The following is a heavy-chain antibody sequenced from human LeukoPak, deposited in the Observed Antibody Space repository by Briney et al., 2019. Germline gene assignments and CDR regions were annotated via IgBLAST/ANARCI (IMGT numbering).Heavy chain of an antibody. CDR3: ARGKARDYYYDSSGYYPFDY. D-gene: IGHD3-22*01. V-gene: IGHV1-18*01. J-gene: IGHJ4*02. CDR1: GYTFTSYG. Sequence: ASVKVSCKASGYTFTSYGISWVRQAPGQGLEWMGWISAYNGNTNYAQKLQGRVTMTTDTSTSTAYMELRSLRSDDTAVYYCARGKARDYYYDSSGYYPFDYWGQGTLVTVSS. CDR2: ISAYNGNT.